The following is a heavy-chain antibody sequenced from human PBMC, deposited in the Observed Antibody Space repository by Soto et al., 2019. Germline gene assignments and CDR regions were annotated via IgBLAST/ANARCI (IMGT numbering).Heavy chain of an antibody. D-gene: IGHD2-15*01. V-gene: IGHV3-23*01. Sequence: GGSLRLACIDSGYTLCISAMNWVRQAPGKGLEWVSVISGNGGTTDYADSVKGRFTISRDNSKNTLFLQMNSLRADDTAVYYCASGRYYYMDIWG. CDR1: GYTLCISA. CDR2: ISGNGGTT. CDR3: ASGRYYYMDI. J-gene: IGHJ6*03.